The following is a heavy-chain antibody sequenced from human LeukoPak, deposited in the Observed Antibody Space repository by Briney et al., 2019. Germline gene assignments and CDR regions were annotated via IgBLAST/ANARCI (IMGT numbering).Heavy chain of an antibody. CDR3: AKVLAYYFDY. CDR1: GFTFSSYA. CDR2: IGSGT. V-gene: IGHV3-23*01. J-gene: IGHJ4*02. Sequence: GGSLRLSCGASGFTFSSYAMSWVRQAPGRGLEWVSAIGSGTYYADSVKGRFTISRDNSKNTLYLQMNSLRAEDTAVYYCAKVLAYYFDYWGQGTLVTVSS.